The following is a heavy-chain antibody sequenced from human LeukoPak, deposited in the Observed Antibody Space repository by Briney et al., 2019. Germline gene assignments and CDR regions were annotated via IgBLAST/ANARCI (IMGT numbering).Heavy chain of an antibody. Sequence: TSETLSLTCSVTGYSVSSDYYWGWIRQPPGKGLEWIGSIYHSGSTYFNPSLRSRVTISVDTSKNQFSLKLRSVTAADTAVYYCARSRATKGSPFDYWGQGTLVTVSS. D-gene: IGHD1-26*01. J-gene: IGHJ4*02. CDR2: IYHSGST. CDR3: ARSRATKGSPFDY. V-gene: IGHV4-38-2*02. CDR1: GYSVSSDYY.